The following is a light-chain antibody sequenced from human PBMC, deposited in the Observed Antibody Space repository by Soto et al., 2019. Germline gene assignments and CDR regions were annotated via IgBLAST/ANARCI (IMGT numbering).Light chain of an antibody. Sequence: QTVVTQPPSASGTPGQRVTISCSGSASNIGSNPVNWYQQLPGTAPKLLIYSSSHRPSGVPDRISGSKSGTSASLAISGLPSGDEADYYCSGLDGHLNVVVFGGGTKVTVL. V-gene: IGLV1-44*01. CDR1: ASNIGSNP. CDR3: SGLDGHLNVVV. CDR2: SSS. J-gene: IGLJ2*01.